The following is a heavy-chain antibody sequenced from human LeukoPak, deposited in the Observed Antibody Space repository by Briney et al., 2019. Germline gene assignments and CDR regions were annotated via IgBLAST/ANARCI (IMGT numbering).Heavy chain of an antibody. CDR1: GSTFSSYA. CDR2: ISGSGGST. Sequence: GGSLRLSCAASGSTFSSYAMSWVRQAPGKGLEWVSAISGSGGSTYYADSVKGRFTISRDNSKNTLYLQMNSLRAEDTAVYYCAKASGRSSGWSDYWGQGTLVTVSS. J-gene: IGHJ4*02. V-gene: IGHV3-23*01. CDR3: AKASGRSSGWSDY. D-gene: IGHD6-19*01.